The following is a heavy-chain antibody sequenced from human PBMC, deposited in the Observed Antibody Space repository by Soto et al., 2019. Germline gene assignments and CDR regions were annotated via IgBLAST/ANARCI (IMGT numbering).Heavy chain of an antibody. CDR2: INHSGST. D-gene: IGHD2-2*01. CDR3: ARGEGVVVPAATLAY. Sequence: QVQLQQWGAGLLKPSETLSLTCAVYGGSFSGYYWSWIRQPPGKGLEWIGEINHSGSTNYNPSLKSRVTISVDTSKNQFSLKLSSVTAADTAVYYCARGEGVVVPAATLAYWGQGTLVTVSS. J-gene: IGHJ4*02. CDR1: GGSFSGYY. V-gene: IGHV4-34*01.